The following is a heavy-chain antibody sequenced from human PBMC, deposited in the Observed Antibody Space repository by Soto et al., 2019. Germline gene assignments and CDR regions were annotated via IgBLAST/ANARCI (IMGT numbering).Heavy chain of an antibody. V-gene: IGHV1-2*04. D-gene: IGHD1-26*01. CDR3: ARRGGSYRNAFDT. CDR2: INPNSGGT. Sequence: AASVKVSCKASGYTFTGYYMHWVRQAPGQGLEWMGWINPNSGGTNYAQKFQGWVTMTRDTSISTAYMELSRLRSDDTAVYYCARRGGSYRNAFDTWGQGTMITVSS. CDR1: GYTFTGYY. J-gene: IGHJ3*02.